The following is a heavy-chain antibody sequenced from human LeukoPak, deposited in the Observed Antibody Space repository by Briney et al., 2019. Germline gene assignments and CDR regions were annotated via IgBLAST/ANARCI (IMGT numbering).Heavy chain of an antibody. D-gene: IGHD4-23*01. J-gene: IGHJ5*02. CDR2: IYYSGST. CDR3: AAGEVVTQFDP. Sequence: SETLSLTCTVSGGSISSGDYYWSWIRQPPGKGLEWIGYIYYSGSTYYNPSLKSRVTISVDTSKNQFSLKLSSVTAADTAVYYCAAGEVVTQFDPWGQGTLVTVST. CDR1: GGSISSGDYY. V-gene: IGHV4-30-4*08.